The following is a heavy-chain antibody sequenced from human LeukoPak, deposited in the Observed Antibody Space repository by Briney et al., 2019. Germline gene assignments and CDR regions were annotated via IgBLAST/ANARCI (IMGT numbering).Heavy chain of an antibody. CDR1: GFTFSSYG. D-gene: IGHD3-22*01. J-gene: IGHJ4*02. V-gene: IGHV3-30*02. Sequence: GGSLRLSCAASGFTFSSYGMHWVRQAPGKGLEWVAFIRYDGSNKYYADSVKGRFTISRDNSKNTLYLQMNSLRAEDTAVYYCAKDVVIQLWLNYHDSSGYPGYWGQGTLVTVSS. CDR3: AKDVVIQLWLNYHDSSGYPGY. CDR2: IRYDGSNK.